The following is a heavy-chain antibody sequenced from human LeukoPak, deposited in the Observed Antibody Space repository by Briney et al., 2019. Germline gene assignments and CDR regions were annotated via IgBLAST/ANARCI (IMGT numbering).Heavy chain of an antibody. D-gene: IGHD6-19*01. J-gene: IGHJ4*02. CDR3: AVESSGWPAFDY. CDR1: GHTLTVHY. V-gene: IGHV1-2*02. CDR2: MNPNSGGT. Sequence: ASVKVSCKASGHTLTVHYIHWVRQAPGQGLEWMGWMNPNSGGTNYAQKFQGRVTMTRDTSISTAYMELSRLRSDDTAVYYCAVESSGWPAFDYWGQGTLVTVSS.